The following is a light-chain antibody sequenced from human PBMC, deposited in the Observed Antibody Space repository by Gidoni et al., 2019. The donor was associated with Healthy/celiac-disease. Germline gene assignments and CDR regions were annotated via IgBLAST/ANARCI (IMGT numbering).Light chain of an antibody. Sequence: EIVLTQSPGTLSLSPGERATLSCRASQSVSSSYLAWYQQKPGQAPRLLIYGASSRATGIPDRFSGSGSGTDFTLTISRLEPEDFAVYYCQQYCSSPFTFGPGTKVDLK. CDR3: QQYCSSPFT. CDR2: GAS. J-gene: IGKJ3*01. V-gene: IGKV3-20*01. CDR1: QSVSSSY.